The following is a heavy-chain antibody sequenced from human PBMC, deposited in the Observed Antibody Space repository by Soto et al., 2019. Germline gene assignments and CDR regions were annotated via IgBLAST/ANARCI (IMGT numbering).Heavy chain of an antibody. J-gene: IGHJ6*02. Sequence: PAETLSLTCAVYGGSFSGYYWSWIRQPPGKGLEWIGEINHSGSTYYNPSLTSRVTISVDTSKNQFSLKVGSVTAAETAVYYCASSSLYGMDVWGQGTTVTVSS. CDR1: GGSFSGYY. CDR3: ASSSLYGMDV. V-gene: IGHV4-34*01. CDR2: INHSGST.